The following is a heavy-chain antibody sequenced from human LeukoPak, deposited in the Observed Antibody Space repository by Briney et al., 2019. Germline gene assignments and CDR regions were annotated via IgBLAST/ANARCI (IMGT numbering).Heavy chain of an antibody. CDR3: AGLRRMYGGYSLFDY. D-gene: IGHD5-12*01. V-gene: IGHV4-59*08. CDR2: IYYSGGT. J-gene: IGHJ4*02. Sequence: SETLSLTCTVSGGSISSYYWSWIRQPPGKGLEWIGYIYYSGGTNYYPSPMSRLTISVDTSKNNFSLMLISVPTADTAVLYYAGLRRMYGGYSLFDYWGQGTLVTVSS. CDR1: GGSISSYY.